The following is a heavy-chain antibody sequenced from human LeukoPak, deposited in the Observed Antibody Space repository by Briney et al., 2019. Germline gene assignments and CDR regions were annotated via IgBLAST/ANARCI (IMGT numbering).Heavy chain of an antibody. D-gene: IGHD2-2*01. CDR2: ISWDGGST. CDR1: GFTFDDYT. CDR3: AKDALGNVVPAAIPWFDP. Sequence: QSGGSLRLSCAASGFTFDDYTMHWVRQAPGKGLEWVSLISWDGGSTYYADSVKGRFTISRDNSKNSLYLQMNSLRTEDTALYYCAKDALGNVVPAAIPWFDPWGQGTLVTVSS. J-gene: IGHJ5*02. V-gene: IGHV3-43*01.